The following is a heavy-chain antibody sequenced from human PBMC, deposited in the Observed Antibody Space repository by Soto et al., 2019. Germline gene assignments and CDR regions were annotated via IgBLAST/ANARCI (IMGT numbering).Heavy chain of an antibody. CDR2: IYYSGST. CDR3: AREGYCSGGSCPDAFDI. V-gene: IGHV4-59*01. J-gene: IGHJ3*02. D-gene: IGHD2-15*01. Sequence: SETLSLTCPVSGGSISSYYWSWIRQPPGKGLEWIGYIYYSGSTNYNPSLKSRVTISVDTSKNQFSLKLSSVTAADTAVYYCAREGYCSGGSCPDAFDIWGQGTMVTVSS. CDR1: GGSISSYY.